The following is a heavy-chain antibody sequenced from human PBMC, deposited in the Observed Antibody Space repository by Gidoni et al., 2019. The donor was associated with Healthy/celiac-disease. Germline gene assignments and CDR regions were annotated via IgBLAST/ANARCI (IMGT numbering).Heavy chain of an antibody. Sequence: EVQLVESGGGLVQPGGSLKLSCAASGFTFSGSAMHWVRQASGKGLEWVGRIRSKANSYATAYAASVKGRFTISRDDSKNTAYLQMNSLKTEDTAVYYCTRLVVAAPNQYYFDYWGQGTLVTVSS. CDR1: GFTFSGSA. CDR3: TRLVVAAPNQYYFDY. CDR2: IRSKANSYAT. V-gene: IGHV3-73*02. D-gene: IGHD2-15*01. J-gene: IGHJ4*02.